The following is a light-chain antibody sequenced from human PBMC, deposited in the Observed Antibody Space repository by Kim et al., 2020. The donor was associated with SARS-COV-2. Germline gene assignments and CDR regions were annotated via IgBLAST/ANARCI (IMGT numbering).Light chain of an antibody. CDR3: QTWGTGIQGV. V-gene: IGLV4-69*01. CDR2: LNSDGSY. CDR1: SGNSSYA. J-gene: IGLJ3*02. Sequence: VKLTGTLSSGNSSYAIAWHQQQPEKGPRYLMKLNSDGSYSKGDGIPDRFSGSSSGAERYLTISSLQSEDEADYYCQTWGTGIQGVFGGGTQLTVL.